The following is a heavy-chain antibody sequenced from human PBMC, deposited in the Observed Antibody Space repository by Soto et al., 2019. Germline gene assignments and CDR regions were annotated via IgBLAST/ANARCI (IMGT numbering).Heavy chain of an antibody. CDR3: AKCRLTSFGVVHEHYARDL. D-gene: IGHD3-3*01. V-gene: IGHV3-30-3*02. CDR1: GFTFGSFA. Sequence: GGSLRLSCTASGFTFGSFAMRWVRQAPGKGLEWLAFMSYDGNKKYYADSVRGRFTISRDNSKNTLFLQMNSLRADDTALYYCAKCRLTSFGVVHEHYARDLWAQETGVTV. J-gene: IGHJ6*01. CDR2: MSYDGNKK.